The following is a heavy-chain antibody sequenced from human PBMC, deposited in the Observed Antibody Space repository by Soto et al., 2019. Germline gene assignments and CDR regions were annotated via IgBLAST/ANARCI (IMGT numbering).Heavy chain of an antibody. CDR3: ARSYGSSWDPYYFDY. Sequence: GASVKVSCKASGYTFTSYAMHWVRQAPGQRLEWMGWINAGNGNTKYSQKFQGRVTITRDTSASTAYMELSSLRSEDTAVYYCARSYGSSWDPYYFDYWGQGTLVTVSS. CDR2: INAGNGNT. V-gene: IGHV1-3*01. D-gene: IGHD6-13*01. J-gene: IGHJ4*02. CDR1: GYTFTSYA.